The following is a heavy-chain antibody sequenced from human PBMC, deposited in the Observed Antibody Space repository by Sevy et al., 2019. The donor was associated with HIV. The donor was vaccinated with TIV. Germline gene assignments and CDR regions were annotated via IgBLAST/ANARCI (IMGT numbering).Heavy chain of an antibody. CDR3: HGDYDSSQLASYYYYGMDV. J-gene: IGHJ6*02. CDR2: IRGSGGST. V-gene: IGHV3-23*01. D-gene: IGHD3-22*01. CDR1: GFTFSSYA. Sequence: GGSLRLSCAASGFTFSSYAMSWVRQAPGKGLERVSTIRGSGGSTYYADSVKGRFTISRDNSKNTLYFQMNSLRAEDTAVYYCHGDYDSSQLASYYYYGMDVWGQGTTVTVSS.